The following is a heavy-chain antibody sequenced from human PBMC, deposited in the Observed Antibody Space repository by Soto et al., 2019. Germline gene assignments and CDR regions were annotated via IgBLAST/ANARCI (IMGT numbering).Heavy chain of an antibody. D-gene: IGHD4-4*01. J-gene: IGHJ6*03. CDR1: GGSFSGYY. CDR2: INHSGST. CDR3: ARGPTVTTKWYYYYYYMDV. Sequence: SETLSLTCAVYGGSFSGYYWSWIRQPPGKGLEWIGEINHSGSTNYNPSLKSRVTISVDTSKNQFSLKLSSVTAADTAVYYCARGPTVTTKWYYYYYYMDVWGKGTTVTAP. V-gene: IGHV4-34*01.